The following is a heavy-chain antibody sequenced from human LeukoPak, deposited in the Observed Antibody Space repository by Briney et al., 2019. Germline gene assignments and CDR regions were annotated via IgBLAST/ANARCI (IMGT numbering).Heavy chain of an antibody. J-gene: IGHJ3*02. CDR2: INPNSGGT. Sequence: GESLKISCTGSGYTFTGYYMHWVRQAPGQGLEWMGWINPNSGGTNYAQKFQGRVTMTRDTSISTAYMELSRLRSDDTAVYYCARDLYCGGDCYPNDAFDIWGQGTMVTVSS. CDR3: ARDLYCGGDCYPNDAFDI. CDR1: GYTFTGYY. D-gene: IGHD2-21*02. V-gene: IGHV1-2*02.